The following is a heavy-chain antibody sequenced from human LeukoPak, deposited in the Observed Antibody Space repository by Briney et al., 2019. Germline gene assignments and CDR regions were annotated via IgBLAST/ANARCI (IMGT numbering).Heavy chain of an antibody. Sequence: GRSLRLSCAASGFTFSSYGMHWVRQAPGKGLEWVAVIWYDGSNKYYADSVKGRFTISRDNSKNTLYLQMNSLRAEDTAVYYCARGDLPYYFDYWGQGTLVTVSS. CDR2: IWYDGSNK. J-gene: IGHJ4*02. D-gene: IGHD2-2*01. CDR1: GFTFSSYG. CDR3: ARGDLPYYFDY. V-gene: IGHV3-33*01.